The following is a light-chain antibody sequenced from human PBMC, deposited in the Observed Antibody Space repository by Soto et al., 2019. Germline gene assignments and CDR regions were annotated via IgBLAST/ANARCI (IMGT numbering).Light chain of an antibody. J-gene: IGKJ1*01. CDR3: QQSHDTPPT. CDR2: AAS. Sequence: DIQMTQSPSTLSASVGDRVTITCRASQSISSWLAWYQQKPGKAPKLLIYAASSLHSGVPSRFSGSGSGTHFTLTISSLQPEDFAIYYCQQSHDTPPTFGQGTKVEIK. CDR1: QSISSW. V-gene: IGKV1-39*01.